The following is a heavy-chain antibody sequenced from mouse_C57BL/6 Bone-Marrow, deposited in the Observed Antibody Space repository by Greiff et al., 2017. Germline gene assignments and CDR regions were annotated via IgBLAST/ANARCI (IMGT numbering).Heavy chain of an antibody. J-gene: IGHJ2*01. CDR2: FHPYNDDT. D-gene: IGHD2-1*01. Sequence: VQLQESGAELVKPGASVKMSCKASGYTFTTYPIEWMKQNHGKSLEWIGNFHPYNDDTKYNEKFKGKATLTVEKSSGTVYLELSRLTSDDSAVYYCARGGNYGGYYFDYWGQGTTLTVSS. CDR1: GYTFTTYP. V-gene: IGHV1-47*01. CDR3: ARGGNYGGYYFDY.